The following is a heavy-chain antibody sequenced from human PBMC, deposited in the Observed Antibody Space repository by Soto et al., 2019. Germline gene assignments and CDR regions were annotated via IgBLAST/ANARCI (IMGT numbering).Heavy chain of an antibody. Sequence: GGSLRLSCEGSGFIFGYYGVHWVRQAPGRGLEWVTAISSSGDNEFYADSVKGRFTISRDNSRNTMYVQIHSLTSEDTAVYYCERTKYDSGGFLDAFDLGGQVTMVTV. J-gene: IGHJ3*01. CDR1: GFIFGYYG. V-gene: IGHV3-30*03. CDR3: ERTKYDSGGFLDAFDL. D-gene: IGHD3-22*01. CDR2: ISSSGDNE.